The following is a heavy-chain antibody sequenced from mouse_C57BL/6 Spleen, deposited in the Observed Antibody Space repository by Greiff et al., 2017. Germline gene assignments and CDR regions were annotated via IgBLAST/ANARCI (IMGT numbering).Heavy chain of an antibody. CDR2: IHPTSGST. Sequence: VQLQQPGAELVKPGASVKLSCKASGYTFTSYWMHWVKQRPGQGLEWIGMIHPTSGSTNYNEKFKSKATLTVDKSSSTAYMQLSSLTSEDSAVYYCARGYDGYYLGAMDYWGQGTSVTVSS. J-gene: IGHJ4*01. CDR3: ARGYDGYYLGAMDY. V-gene: IGHV1-64*01. D-gene: IGHD2-3*01. CDR1: GYTFTSYW.